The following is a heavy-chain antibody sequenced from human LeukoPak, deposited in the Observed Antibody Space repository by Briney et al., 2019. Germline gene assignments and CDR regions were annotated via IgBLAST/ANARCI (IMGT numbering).Heavy chain of an antibody. J-gene: IGHJ4*02. CDR1: GGSFSGYY. V-gene: IGHV4-34*01. D-gene: IGHD3-10*01. CDR2: MNHSGST. CDR3: ASMTRLWFGELLEYYFDY. Sequence: SETLSLTCAVYGGSFSGYYWSWIRQPPGKGLEWIGEMNHSGSTNYNPSLKSRVTISVDTSKNQFSLKLSSVTAADTAVYYCASMTRLWFGELLEYYFDYWGQGTLVTVS.